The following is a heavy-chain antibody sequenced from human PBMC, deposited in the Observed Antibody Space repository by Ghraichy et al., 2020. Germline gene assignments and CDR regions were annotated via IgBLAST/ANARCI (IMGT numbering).Heavy chain of an antibody. CDR2: INSDGSTT. Sequence: GSLRLSCAASGFTLSKYWMHWVRQAPGKGLVWVSRINSDGSTTTYADSVKGRFTISRDNVKNTLYLQMNSLRAEDTGLYYCARARIAVAGFDYWGQGTLVSVSS. J-gene: IGHJ4*02. D-gene: IGHD6-19*01. V-gene: IGHV3-74*01. CDR1: GFTLSKYW. CDR3: ARARIAVAGFDY.